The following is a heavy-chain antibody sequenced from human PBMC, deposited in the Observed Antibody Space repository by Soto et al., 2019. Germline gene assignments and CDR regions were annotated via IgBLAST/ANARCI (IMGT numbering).Heavy chain of an antibody. J-gene: IGHJ4*02. D-gene: IGHD3-22*01. Sequence: EVQLVESGGGLVKPGGSLRLSCAASGFTFSSYSMNWVRQAPGKGLEWVSSISSSSSYKYYADSVKGRFTISRDNAKNSLYLQINSLRVEDTAVYYCASDRGYDSSLFDYWGQGTLVTVSS. CDR2: ISSSSSYK. V-gene: IGHV3-21*01. CDR1: GFTFSSYS. CDR3: ASDRGYDSSLFDY.